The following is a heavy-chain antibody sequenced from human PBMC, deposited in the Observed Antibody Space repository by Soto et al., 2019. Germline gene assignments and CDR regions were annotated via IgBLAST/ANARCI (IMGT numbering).Heavy chain of an antibody. J-gene: IGHJ5*02. CDR3: ARIKRIHLFDP. V-gene: IGHV4-30-4*01. CDR2: IYYSGST. D-gene: IGHD1-1*01. CDR1: GGSISSGDYY. Sequence: KTSETLSLTCTVSGGSISSGDYYWSWIRQPPGKGLEWIGYIYYSGSTYYNPSLKSRVTISVDTSKNQFSLKLSSVTAADTAVYYCARIKRIHLFDPWGQGTLVTVSS.